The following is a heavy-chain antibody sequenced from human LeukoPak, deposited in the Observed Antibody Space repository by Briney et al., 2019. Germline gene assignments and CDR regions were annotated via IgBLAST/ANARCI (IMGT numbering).Heavy chain of an antibody. Sequence: GGSLRLSYAASGFTLSSYSMSWVRQAPGKGLEWVSSISGASIDIYYADSVKSRFTISRDNAKNSLYLNMNSLSVEDAAVYFCVRDRYSFGEYNYYYAMDVWGQGTTVTVSS. D-gene: IGHD3-16*01. J-gene: IGHJ6*02. CDR3: VRDRYSFGEYNYYYAMDV. CDR1: GFTLSSYS. CDR2: ISGASIDI. V-gene: IGHV3-21*01.